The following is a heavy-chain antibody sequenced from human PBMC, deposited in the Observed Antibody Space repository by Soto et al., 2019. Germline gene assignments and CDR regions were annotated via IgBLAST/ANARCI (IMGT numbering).Heavy chain of an antibody. CDR1: GFTFSNYA. J-gene: IGHJ6*02. CDR2: ISGSGGST. CDR3: AKDIDHGTAGYYYYYGMDV. Sequence: GGSLRLSCAASGFTFSNYAMSWVRQAPGKGLEWVSAISGSGGSTYYADSVKGRFTISRDNSKNTLYLQMNSLKAEDTAVYYCAKDIDHGTAGYYYYYGMDVWGQGTTVTVSS. D-gene: IGHD1-26*01. V-gene: IGHV3-23*01.